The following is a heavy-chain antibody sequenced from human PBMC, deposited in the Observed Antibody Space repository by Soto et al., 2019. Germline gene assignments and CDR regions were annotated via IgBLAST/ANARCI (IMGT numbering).Heavy chain of an antibody. CDR1: EGTFSSYA. Sequence: QVQLVQSGAEVKKPGSSVKVSCKASEGTFSSYAISWVRQAPGQGLEWMGGIIPSFGTANYAQKFQGSVTITADDSTSTAYMELSSMRSEDTAVYYCARDREYYYGPVTCGSKPQYYYYYGMDVWGQGTTVTVSS. J-gene: IGHJ6*02. D-gene: IGHD3-10*01. V-gene: IGHV1-69*01. CDR3: ARDREYYYGPVTCGSKPQYYYYYGMDV. CDR2: IIPSFGTA.